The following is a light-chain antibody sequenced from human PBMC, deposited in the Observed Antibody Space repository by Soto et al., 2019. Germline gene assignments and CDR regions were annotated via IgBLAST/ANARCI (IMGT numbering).Light chain of an antibody. CDR1: QGISSA. V-gene: IGKV1D-13*01. CDR2: DAS. Sequence: AIQLTQSPSSLSASVGDRVTITCRASQGISSALAWYQQKPGKAPKLLIYDASSLESGVPSRFSGSGSGTDFTLTISSQQPEDFATYYCQQFNNYPHGDTFGQGTKLEIK. CDR3: QQFNNYPHGDT. J-gene: IGKJ2*01.